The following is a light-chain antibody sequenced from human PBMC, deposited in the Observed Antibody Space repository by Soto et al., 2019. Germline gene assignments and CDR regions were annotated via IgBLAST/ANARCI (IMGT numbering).Light chain of an antibody. Sequence: QAVVIQPPSASGTPGQRVTISCSGSSSDIGSTTVNWYQQLPGTAPKILIYNNDRRPSGVPDRFSGSRSGTSASLAISGLQSEDDADYYCAIWDDSRNGPRAVFGGGTQLTVL. CDR1: SSDIGSTT. CDR3: AIWDDSRNGPRAV. V-gene: IGLV1-44*01. J-gene: IGLJ7*01. CDR2: NND.